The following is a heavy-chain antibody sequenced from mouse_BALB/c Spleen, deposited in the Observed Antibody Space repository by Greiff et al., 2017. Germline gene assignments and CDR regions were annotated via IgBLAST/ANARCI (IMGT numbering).Heavy chain of an antibody. V-gene: IGHV1S16*01. CDR1: GYTFTSYY. CDR3: TTAIHYYY. Sequence: VQLQQSGAELVKPGASVKLSCKASGYTFTSYYMYWVKQRPGQGLEWIGEINPSNGGTNFNEKFKSKATLTVDKSSSTAYMQLSSLTSEDSAVYYCTTAIHYYYWGQGTLVTVSA. J-gene: IGHJ3*01. CDR2: INPSNGGT. D-gene: IGHD1-2*01.